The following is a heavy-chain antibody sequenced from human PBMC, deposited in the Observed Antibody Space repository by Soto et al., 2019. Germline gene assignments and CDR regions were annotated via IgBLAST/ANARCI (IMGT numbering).Heavy chain of an antibody. CDR3: ARGRTVRNYADDSSDYFYFFDY. J-gene: IGHJ4*02. Sequence: PSETLSVTCTVSGESMITFYWVWSRKSPGKELEWTGYVYYTGSTNYNPPLKSRVTISVDRSKNHFSLKLTSANAADTAVYYCARGRTVRNYADDSSDYFYFFDYCVQGTHVTVPS. V-gene: IGHV4-59*01. CDR2: VYYTGST. D-gene: IGHD3-22*01. CDR1: GESMITFY.